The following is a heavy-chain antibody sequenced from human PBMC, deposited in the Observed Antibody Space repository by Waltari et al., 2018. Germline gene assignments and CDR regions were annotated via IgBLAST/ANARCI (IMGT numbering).Heavy chain of an antibody. Sequence: QVQLQESGPGLVKPSETLSLTCAVSGYSISSGYYWGWIRQPPGKGLAWIGSIYHSGSTYYNPSLKSRDTISVDTSKNQFALKLSSVTAADTAVYYCATIISKTYYYDSSGYRPPDYWGQGTLVTVSS. CDR2: IYHSGST. D-gene: IGHD3-22*01. CDR3: ATIISKTYYYDSSGYRPPDY. CDR1: GYSISSGYY. J-gene: IGHJ4*02. V-gene: IGHV4-38-2*01.